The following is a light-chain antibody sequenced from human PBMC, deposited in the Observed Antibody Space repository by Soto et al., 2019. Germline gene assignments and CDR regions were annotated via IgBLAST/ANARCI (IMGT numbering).Light chain of an antibody. Sequence: QSVLTQPASVSVSPGQSITVSCTGTSSDVGGYNSVSWYQQHPGKPPKLIIYEVSNRPSGVSDRFSGSKSGNTASLTISGLQAEDEADYYCSSYTSGSTLDVFGTGTKVTVL. CDR2: EVS. CDR1: SSDVGGYNS. J-gene: IGLJ1*01. CDR3: SSYTSGSTLDV. V-gene: IGLV2-14*03.